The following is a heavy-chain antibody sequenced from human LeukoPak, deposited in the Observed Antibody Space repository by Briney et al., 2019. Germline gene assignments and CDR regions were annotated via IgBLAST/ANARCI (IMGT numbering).Heavy chain of an antibody. J-gene: IGHJ3*02. CDR2: IYYIGST. Sequence: PAETLSLTCTVSGDSVSSYYWSWIRQPPGKGLEWIGYIYYIGSTNYTPSLMSRVTISVDTSKNQFSLKLSSVTAADTAVYYCARDYAFDIWGQGTMVTVSS. V-gene: IGHV4-59*02. CDR3: ARDYAFDI. CDR1: GDSVSSYY.